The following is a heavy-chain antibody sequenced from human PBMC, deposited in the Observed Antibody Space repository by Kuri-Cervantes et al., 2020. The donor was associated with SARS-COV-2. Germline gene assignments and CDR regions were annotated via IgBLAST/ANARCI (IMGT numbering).Heavy chain of an antibody. J-gene: IGHJ4*02. CDR3: ARGFGYFDWLSPISN. V-gene: IGHV3-30*02. CDR2: IRYDGSNK. CDR1: GFTFSSYG. Sequence: GESLKISCAASGFTFSSYGMHWVRQAPGKGLEWVAFIRYDGSNKYYADSVKGRFTISRDNSKNTLYLQMGGLRAEDMAVYYCARGFGYFDWLSPISNWGQGTLVTVSS. D-gene: IGHD3-9*01.